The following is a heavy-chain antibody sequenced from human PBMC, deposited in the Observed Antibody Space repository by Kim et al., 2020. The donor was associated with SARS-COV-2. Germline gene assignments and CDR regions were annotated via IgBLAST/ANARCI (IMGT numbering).Heavy chain of an antibody. D-gene: IGHD3-22*01. Sequence: SVKGRFTISRDNYKNTLYLQMNSLRAEDTAVYYCAKDQGYYYDSSGYSDYWGQGTLVTVSS. CDR3: AKDQGYYYDSSGYSDY. J-gene: IGHJ4*02. V-gene: IGHV3-23*01.